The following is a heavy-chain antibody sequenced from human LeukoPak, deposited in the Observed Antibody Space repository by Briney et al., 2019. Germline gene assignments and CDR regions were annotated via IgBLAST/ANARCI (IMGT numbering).Heavy chain of an antibody. D-gene: IGHD5-18*01. CDR1: GYTFTGYY. Sequence: GASVKVSCKASGYTFTGYYMHWVRQAPGQGLEWMGWINPNSGGTNYAQKFQGRVTMTRDTSISTAYMELSRLRSDDTAVYYCARGDTAMVTDYYYYYGMDVWGQGTTVTVSS. CDR2: INPNSGGT. J-gene: IGHJ6*02. CDR3: ARGDTAMVTDYYYYYGMDV. V-gene: IGHV1-2*02.